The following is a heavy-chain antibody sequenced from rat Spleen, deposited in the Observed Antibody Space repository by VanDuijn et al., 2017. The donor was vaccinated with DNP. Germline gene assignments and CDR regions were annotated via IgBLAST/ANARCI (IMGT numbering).Heavy chain of an antibody. J-gene: IGHJ2*01. V-gene: IGHV5-25*01. D-gene: IGHD1-2*01. CDR3: ASWAPIAPISAANY. CDR1: GFTFSNYY. Sequence: EVQLVESGGGLVQPGRSLKLSCAASGFTFSNYYMAWVRQAPKKGLEWVATISTSGSRTYYPDSVKGRFTISRDIAKSSLYLQMNSLRSEDSATYYCASWAPIAPISAANYWGQGVMVTVSS. CDR2: ISTSGSRT.